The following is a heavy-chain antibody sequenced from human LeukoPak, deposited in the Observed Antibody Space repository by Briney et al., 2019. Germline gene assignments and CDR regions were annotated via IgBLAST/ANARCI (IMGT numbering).Heavy chain of an antibody. J-gene: IGHJ6*03. CDR1: GFTFSRHP. V-gene: IGHV3-30*01. CDR3: ARQATSLGYSYSYLDV. CDR2: ISHDEVST. Sequence: QAGGSLTLSCAASGFTFSRHPMHWVRQAPGKGLEWVALISHDEVSTYYVDSVKGRFTISRDKSKNTLFLQMNSLRPEDTAVYYCARQATSLGYSYSYLDVWGTGTTVTVSS.